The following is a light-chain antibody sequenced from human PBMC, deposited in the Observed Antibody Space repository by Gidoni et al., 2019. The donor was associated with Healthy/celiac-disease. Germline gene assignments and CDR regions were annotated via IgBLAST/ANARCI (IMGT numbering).Light chain of an antibody. CDR1: QDSSNY. V-gene: IGKV1-33*01. J-gene: IGKJ4*01. CDR3: QQYDNLPLT. CDR2: DAS. Sequence: DIQMTQSPSSLSASVGDRVTITCQASQDSSNYLNWYQQKPGKAPKLLIYDASNLEKGVPSRFSGSGSGTDFTFTISSLQPEDIATYYCQQYDNLPLTFGEGTKVEIK.